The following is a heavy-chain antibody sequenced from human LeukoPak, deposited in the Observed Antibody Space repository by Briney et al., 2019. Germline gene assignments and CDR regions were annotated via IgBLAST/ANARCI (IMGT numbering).Heavy chain of an antibody. CDR1: GYTSTSYY. Sequence: ASVKVSCKASGYTSTSYYMHWVRQAPGQGLEWMGIINPSGGSTSYAQKFQGRVTMTRDTSTSTVYMELGSLRSEDTAVYYCARENDSSGYPYYFDYWGQGTLVTVSS. CDR2: INPSGGST. J-gene: IGHJ4*02. D-gene: IGHD3-22*01. V-gene: IGHV1-46*01. CDR3: ARENDSSGYPYYFDY.